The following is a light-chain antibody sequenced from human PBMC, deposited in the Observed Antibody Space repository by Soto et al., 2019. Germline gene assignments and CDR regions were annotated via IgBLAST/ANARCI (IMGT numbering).Light chain of an antibody. CDR3: QQYNDWPPFT. CDR1: QTVSVN. V-gene: IGKV3-15*01. CDR2: GAS. J-gene: IGKJ3*01. Sequence: EIVMTQSPATLSVSPGERATLSCRASQTVSVNLAWYQQKPGQAPRLLIYGASTRATGVPARFSGSGSGTEFTLTISNLQSEDFAVYYCQQYNDWPPFTFGPGTRVDIK.